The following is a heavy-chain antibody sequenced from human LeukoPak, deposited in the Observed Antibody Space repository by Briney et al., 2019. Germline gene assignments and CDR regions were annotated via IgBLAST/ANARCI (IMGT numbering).Heavy chain of an antibody. CDR1: AYSY. J-gene: IGHJ4*02. CDR2: INPSGGST. CDR3: ARGSGSYLGLDY. Sequence: ASVKVSCKASAYSYMHWVRQAPGQGLEWMGIINPSGGSTSYAQKFQGRVTMTRDMSTSTAYMELRSLRSDDTAVYYCARGSGSYLGLDYWGQGTLVTVSS. V-gene: IGHV1-46*01. D-gene: IGHD1-26*01.